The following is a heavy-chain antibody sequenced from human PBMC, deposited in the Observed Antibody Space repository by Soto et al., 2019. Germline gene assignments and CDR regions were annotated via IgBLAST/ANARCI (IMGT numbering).Heavy chain of an antibody. V-gene: IGHV3-23*01. CDR3: AKSIVVVPAAKGVY. Sequence: EVQLLESGGGMVQSGGSLRLTCAASGFTYSSYAMSWVRQAPGKGLEWVSAISGSGGSTYYADSVKGRFTISRDNSKNTLYLQMNSLRAEDTAVYYCAKSIVVVPAAKGVYWGQGTLVTVSS. CDR1: GFTYSSYA. CDR2: ISGSGGST. J-gene: IGHJ4*02. D-gene: IGHD2-2*01.